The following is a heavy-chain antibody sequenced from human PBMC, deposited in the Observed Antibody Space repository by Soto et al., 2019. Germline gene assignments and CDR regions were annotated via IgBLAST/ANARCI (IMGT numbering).Heavy chain of an antibody. CDR1: GGSINSRYY. CDR2: IYYSGTT. D-gene: IGHD1-26*01. V-gene: IGHV4-59*01. J-gene: IGHJ4*02. CDR3: ARDMGVGDFDY. Sequence: SETLSLTCAVSGGSINSRYYWSWIRQPPGKGLEWIGHIYYSGTTYYNPSLKSRVTISVDTSKNQFSLKLRSVTAADTAVYYCARDMGVGDFDYWGQGTLVTVSS.